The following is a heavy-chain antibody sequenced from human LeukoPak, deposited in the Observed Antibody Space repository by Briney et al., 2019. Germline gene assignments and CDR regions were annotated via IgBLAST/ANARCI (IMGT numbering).Heavy chain of an antibody. CDR1: GFTFSRYW. CDR2: TEQDGSEK. D-gene: IGHD6-19*01. Sequence: GGSLRLSCAASGFTFSRYWMSWVRQAPGKGLEWVANTEQDGSEKYYADSVKGRFTISRDNSKNTLYLQMNSLRAEDTAVYYCARDHSSGWYSDYFDYWGQGTLVTVSS. V-gene: IGHV3-7*01. J-gene: IGHJ4*02. CDR3: ARDHSSGWYSDYFDY.